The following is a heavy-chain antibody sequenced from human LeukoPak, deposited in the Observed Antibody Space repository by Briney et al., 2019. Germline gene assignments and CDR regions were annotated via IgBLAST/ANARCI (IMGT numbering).Heavy chain of an antibody. CDR1: GGSISSYY. CDR3: AREDSGSYLGFDP. Sequence: SETLSLTCTVSGGSISSYYWSWIRQPPGKGLEWIGYIYYSGSTNYNPSLKSRVTISVDTSKNQFSLKLSSVPAADTAVYYCAREDSGSYLGFDPWGQGTLVTVSS. V-gene: IGHV4-59*01. J-gene: IGHJ5*02. CDR2: IYYSGST. D-gene: IGHD1-26*01.